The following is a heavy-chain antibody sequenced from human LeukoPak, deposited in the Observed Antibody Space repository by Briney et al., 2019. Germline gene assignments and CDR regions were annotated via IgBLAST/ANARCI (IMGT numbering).Heavy chain of an antibody. J-gene: IGHJ4*02. CDR2: IYYSGST. Sequence: GSLRLSCAASGFTFSNAWMRWIRQPPGKGLEWIGYIYYSGSTNYNPSLKSRVTISVDTSKNQFSLKLSSVTAADTAVYYCAREWVANTPRGPNFDYWGQGTVVTVSS. CDR3: AREWVANTPRGPNFDY. D-gene: IGHD1-26*01. V-gene: IGHV4-59*01. CDR1: GFTFSNAW.